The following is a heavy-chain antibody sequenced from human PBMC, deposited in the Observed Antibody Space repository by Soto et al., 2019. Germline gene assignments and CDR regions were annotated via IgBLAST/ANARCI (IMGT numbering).Heavy chain of an antibody. CDR2: ISYDGSNK. Sequence: PGGSLRLSCAASGFTFSSYGMHWVRQAPGKGLEWVAVISYDGSNKYYADSVKGRFTISRDNSKNTLYLQMNSLRAEDTAVYYCAKTGRGGNYVFSIRQKFDYGGQGTLVTVSS. CDR1: GFTFSSYG. V-gene: IGHV3-30*18. D-gene: IGHD4-4*01. J-gene: IGHJ4*02. CDR3: AKTGRGGNYVFSIRQKFDY.